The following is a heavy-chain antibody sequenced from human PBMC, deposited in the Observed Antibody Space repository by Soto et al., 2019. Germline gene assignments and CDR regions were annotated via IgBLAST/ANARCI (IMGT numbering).Heavy chain of an antibody. J-gene: IGHJ5*02. V-gene: IGHV4-31*03. D-gene: IGHD3-10*01. CDR1: GGSISSGGYY. Sequence: QVQLQESGPGLVKPSQTLSLTCTVSGGSISSGGYYWSWIRQHPGKGLEWIGYIYYSGSTYYNPSLKSRVTISVDTSKNQFSLMLSSVTAADTAVYYCARGVTYYYGSGSENWFDPWGQGTLVTVSS. CDR2: IYYSGST. CDR3: ARGVTYYYGSGSENWFDP.